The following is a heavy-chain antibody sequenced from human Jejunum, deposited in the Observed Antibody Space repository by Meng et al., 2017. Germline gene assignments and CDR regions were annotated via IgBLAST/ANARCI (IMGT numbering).Heavy chain of an antibody. CDR3: ARGKNVMTAICLDC. V-gene: IGHV1-3*01. J-gene: IGHJ4*02. Sequence: QVQHVQSGAEVKKPGASAQVSCKDSGYTFTSYPMHWGRQAPGQGPEWMGWINAGNYNTDYSQHFQGRVTITRDTSSSIIYIELNSLRSEDTAFYYCARGKNVMTAICLDCWVKVSLVTVSS. CDR1: GYTFTSYP. D-gene: IGHD2-21*02. CDR2: INAGNYNT.